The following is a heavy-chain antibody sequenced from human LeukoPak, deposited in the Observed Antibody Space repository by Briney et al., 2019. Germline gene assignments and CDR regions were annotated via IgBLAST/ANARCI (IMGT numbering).Heavy chain of an antibody. CDR1: GFTFSSYA. J-gene: IGHJ4*02. Sequence: GGSLRLSCAASGFTFSSYAMSWVRQAPGKGLGWVSRINSDGGSTSYADSVKGRFTISRDNAKNTLYLQMNSLRAEDTAVYYCAGDRYFDRSDLGYWGQGTPVTVSS. D-gene: IGHD3-22*01. CDR2: INSDGGST. CDR3: AGDRYFDRSDLGY. V-gene: IGHV3-74*01.